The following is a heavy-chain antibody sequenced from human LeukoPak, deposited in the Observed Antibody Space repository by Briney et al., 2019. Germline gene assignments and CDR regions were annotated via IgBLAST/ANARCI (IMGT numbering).Heavy chain of an antibody. CDR3: ARSDYDFWSGYKS. J-gene: IGHJ5*02. V-gene: IGHV1-69*13. CDR2: IIPIFGTA. Sequence: SVKVSCKASGGTFSSYAISWVRQAPGQGLEWMGGIIPIFGTANYAQKFQGRVTITADESTSTAYMELSSLRSEDMAVYYCARSDYDFWSGYKSWGQGTLVTVSS. D-gene: IGHD3-3*01. CDR1: GGTFSSYA.